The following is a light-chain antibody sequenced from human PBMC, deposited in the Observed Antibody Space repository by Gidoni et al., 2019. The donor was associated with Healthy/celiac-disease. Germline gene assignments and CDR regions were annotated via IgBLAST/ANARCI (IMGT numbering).Light chain of an antibody. V-gene: IGLV3-1*01. CDR3: PAWDSSSVV. CDR1: KLGEKY. CDR2: QDS. Sequence: SYELTQPPTVAVSPGQTASITCSGEKLGEKYACWYQQKPGPSPVPVIYQDSKRPSGLPERFSCSNSRNPAPLTLSGTQAMDAAYYFFPAWDSSSVVFGRGPQLTVL. J-gene: IGLJ2*01.